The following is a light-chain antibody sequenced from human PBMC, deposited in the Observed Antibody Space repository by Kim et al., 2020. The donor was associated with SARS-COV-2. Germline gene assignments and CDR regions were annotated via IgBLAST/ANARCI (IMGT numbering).Light chain of an antibody. J-gene: IGKJ1*01. V-gene: IGKV1-39*01. Sequence: IQLTQSPSSLPASVGDRVTITCRESQSPDKDLHWYQQKPGKAPKLLIYAVSNLQSGVPSRFIGSGSGTDFTLTISSLQPEDFAIYSCQQSFHTPRTFGQGTKVDIK. CDR1: QSPDKD. CDR2: AVS. CDR3: QQSFHTPRT.